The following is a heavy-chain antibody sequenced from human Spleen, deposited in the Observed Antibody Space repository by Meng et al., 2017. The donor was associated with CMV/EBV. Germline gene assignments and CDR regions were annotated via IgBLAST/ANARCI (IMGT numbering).Heavy chain of an antibody. V-gene: IGHV3-30-3*01. CDR2: ISYDGNTK. D-gene: IGHD1-1*01. CDR1: RFTFSDYA. J-gene: IGHJ6*02. Sequence: GGSLRLSCAASRFTFSDYALHWVRQAPGKGLEWVAVISYDGNTKYYADSVKGRFTVSRDNSKNTLFLQMNSLRAEDTAVYYCARDRLERRKQNYYGMDVWGQGTTVTVSS. CDR3: ARDRLERRKQNYYGMDV.